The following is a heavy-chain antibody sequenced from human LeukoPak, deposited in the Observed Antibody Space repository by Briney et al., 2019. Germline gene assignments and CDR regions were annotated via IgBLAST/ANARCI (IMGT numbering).Heavy chain of an antibody. CDR1: GFTFTTSA. V-gene: IGHV1-58*01. Sequence: TSVKVSCKASGFTFTTSAVQWVRQARGQRLEWIGRIVVGSGNTDHAQKFQGRLTITRDISTSTAYMESSSLTSDDTAVYYCTRDFEYWGQGTLVTVSS. CDR3: TRDFEY. CDR2: IVVGSGNT. J-gene: IGHJ4*02.